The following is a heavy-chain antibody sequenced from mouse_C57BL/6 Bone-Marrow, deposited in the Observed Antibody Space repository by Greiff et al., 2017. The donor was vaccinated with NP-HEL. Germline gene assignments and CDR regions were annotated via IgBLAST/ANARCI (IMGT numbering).Heavy chain of an antibody. D-gene: IGHD1-1*01. CDR2: GQGLEWIG. J-gene: IGHJ4*01. Sequence: VKLQQSGPELARPWASVKISCPAFYTFSRRVHFAIRDTNYWMQWVKQRPGQGLEWIGAIYPGNGDTSYNQKFKGKATLTADKSSSTAYMQLSRLTSEDSAVYYCAYGSRRGDYAMDYWGQGTSVTVSS. CDR1: YTFSRRVH. CDR3: SEDSAVYYCAYGSRRGDYAMDY. V-gene: IGHV1-87*01.